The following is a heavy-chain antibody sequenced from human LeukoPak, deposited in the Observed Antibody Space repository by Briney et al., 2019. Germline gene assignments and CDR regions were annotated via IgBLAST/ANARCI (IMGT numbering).Heavy chain of an antibody. V-gene: IGHV5-51*01. Sequence: GESLKISCKGSGYSFTNYWIGWVRQMPGKGLEWMGIVYPGDSDTRYSPSFQGQVTISADKSISTAYLQWSSLKASDTAMYYCARPSSGYQYYFDYWGQGTLVTVSS. CDR2: VYPGDSDT. CDR3: ARPSSGYQYYFDY. D-gene: IGHD3-22*01. J-gene: IGHJ4*02. CDR1: GYSFTNYW.